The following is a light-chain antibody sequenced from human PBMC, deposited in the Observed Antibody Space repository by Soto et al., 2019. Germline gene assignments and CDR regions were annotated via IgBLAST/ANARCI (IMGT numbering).Light chain of an antibody. Sequence: IQMTQSPSSRSASVGVGVTITCRASQGIGNALGWYQQKPGKPPKVLIYGASNLQSGVPPRFSGSGSGTDSTLAISSLQPEDSATYYCLQDINYPWTFGQGTKVDIK. CDR3: LQDINYPWT. J-gene: IGKJ1*01. CDR2: GAS. V-gene: IGKV1-6*01. CDR1: QGIGNA.